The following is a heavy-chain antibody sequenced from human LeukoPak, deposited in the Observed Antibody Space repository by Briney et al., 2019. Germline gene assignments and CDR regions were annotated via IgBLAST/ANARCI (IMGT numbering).Heavy chain of an antibody. CDR1: GGSISSYY. J-gene: IGHJ5*02. D-gene: IGHD3-3*01. CDR2: IYYSGST. Sequence: SETLSLTCTVSGGSISSYYWSWIRQPPGKGLEWIGYIYYSGSTNYNPSLKSRVTIAVDTSKNQFSLKLSSVTAADTAVYYCARGSYDFWSGPPHAWFDPWGQGTLVTVSS. CDR3: ARGSYDFWSGPPHAWFDP. V-gene: IGHV4-59*01.